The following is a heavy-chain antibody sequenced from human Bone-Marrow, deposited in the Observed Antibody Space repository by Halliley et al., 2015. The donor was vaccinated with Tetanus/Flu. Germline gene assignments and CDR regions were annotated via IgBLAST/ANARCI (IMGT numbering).Heavy chain of an antibody. CDR2: IYNSGST. CDR1: GGSVSSGSSY. V-gene: IGHV4-61*01. Sequence: TLSLTCTVSGGSVSSGSSYWSWIRQPPEKGLELIGYIYNSGSTIFNPSLKSRVTISLDTSKNQLSLNLISVTAADTAVYYCARGDSGHYWHFQHWGQGTLVSVSS. CDR3: ARGDSGHYWHFQH. J-gene: IGHJ1*01. D-gene: IGHD6-19*01.